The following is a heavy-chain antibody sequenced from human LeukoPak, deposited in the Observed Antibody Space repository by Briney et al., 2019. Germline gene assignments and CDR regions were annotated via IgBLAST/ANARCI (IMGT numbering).Heavy chain of an antibody. CDR3: ARDQWAVAGDDC. D-gene: IGHD6-19*01. Sequence: GGSLRLSCAASGFTFSSYGMHWVRQAPGKGLEWVAFIQYDGSKKYYADSVKGRFTISRDNSKNTLYLQMNSLRTEDTAVYYCARDQWAVAGDDCWGQETLVTVSS. V-gene: IGHV3-30*02. CDR1: GFTFSSYG. J-gene: IGHJ4*02. CDR2: IQYDGSKK.